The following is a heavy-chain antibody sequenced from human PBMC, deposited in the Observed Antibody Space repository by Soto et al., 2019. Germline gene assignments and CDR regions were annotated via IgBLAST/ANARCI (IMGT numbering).Heavy chain of an antibody. CDR3: ARVGGGYSYGAPYYFDY. D-gene: IGHD5-18*01. V-gene: IGHV4-30-4*01. J-gene: IGHJ4*02. Sequence: PSETLSLTCTVSGGSLSSGDYYWSWIRQPPGKGLEWIGYIYYSGSTYYNPSLKSRVTISVDTSKNQFSLKLSSVTAADTAVYYCARVGGGYSYGAPYYFDYWGQGTLVTVSS. CDR1: GGSLSSGDYY. CDR2: IYYSGST.